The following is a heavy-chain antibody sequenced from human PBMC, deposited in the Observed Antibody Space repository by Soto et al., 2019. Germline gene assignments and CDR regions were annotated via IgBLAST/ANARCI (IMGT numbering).Heavy chain of an antibody. CDR2: ISGSGGST. Sequence: PGGSLRLSCAASGFTFSSYAMTWVRQAPGKGLEWVSVISGSGGSTYFADSVKGRFTISRDNSKNTLYLQMSSLRAEDTAVYYCARAGLGAFDIWGQGTMVTVSS. J-gene: IGHJ3*02. CDR3: ARAGLGAFDI. CDR1: GFTFSSYA. V-gene: IGHV3-23*01.